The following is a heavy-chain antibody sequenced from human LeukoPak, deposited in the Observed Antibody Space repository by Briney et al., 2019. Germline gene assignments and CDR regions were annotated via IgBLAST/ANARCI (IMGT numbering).Heavy chain of an antibody. CDR2: INHSGST. V-gene: IGHV4-34*01. CDR3: ARGIAARMFDY. Sequence: SETLSLTCAVYGGSFSGYYWSWIRQPPGKGLEWIGEINHSGSTNYNPSLKSRVSISVDTSKNQFSLKLSSVTAADTAVYYCARGIAARMFDYWGQGTLVTVSS. J-gene: IGHJ4*02. CDR1: GGSFSGYY. D-gene: IGHD6-6*01.